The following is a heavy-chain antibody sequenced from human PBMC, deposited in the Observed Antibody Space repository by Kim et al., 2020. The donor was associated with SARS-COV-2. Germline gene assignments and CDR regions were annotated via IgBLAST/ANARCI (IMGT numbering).Heavy chain of an antibody. D-gene: IGHD1-26*01. V-gene: IGHV3-9*01. CDR1: GFTFDDYG. CDR3: AKEKWEQGDYAFDI. CDR2: ISWNSGNI. J-gene: IGHJ3*02. Sequence: GGSLRLSCRASGFTFDDYGMHWVRQAPGKGLEWVSGISWNSGNIDYADSVEGRFTISRDNAKNSLYLQMNSLRAEDTALYYCAKEKWEQGDYAFDIWGQGKMVTASS.